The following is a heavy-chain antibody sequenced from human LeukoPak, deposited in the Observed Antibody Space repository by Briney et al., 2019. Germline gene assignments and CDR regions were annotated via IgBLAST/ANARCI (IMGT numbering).Heavy chain of an antibody. CDR1: GGSISSYY. CDR3: ARGWVAGPDYYYGMDV. J-gene: IGHJ6*02. V-gene: IGHV4-59*08. CDR2: IYYSGST. Sequence: SETLSLTCTVSGGSISSYYWSWIRQPPGKGLEWIGYIYYSGSTNYNPSLKSRVTISVDTSKNQFSLKLSSVTAADTAVYYCARGWVAGPDYYYGMDVWGQGTTVTVSS. D-gene: IGHD6-19*01.